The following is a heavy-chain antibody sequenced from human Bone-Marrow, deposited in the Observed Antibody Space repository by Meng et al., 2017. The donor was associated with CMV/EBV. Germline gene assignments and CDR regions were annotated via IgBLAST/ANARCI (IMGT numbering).Heavy chain of an antibody. CDR3: ARGWRDGYNYALFGY. J-gene: IGHJ4*02. CDR2: INPNSGGT. D-gene: IGHD5-24*01. V-gene: IGHV1-2*02. CDR1: GYTFTGYY. Sequence: ASVKVSCKASGYTFTGYYIHWVRQAPGQGLEWMGWINPNSGGTNYAQKFQGRVTMTRDTSISTAYMELSRLRSDDTAVYYCARGWRDGYNYALFGYWGQGTLVTSPQ.